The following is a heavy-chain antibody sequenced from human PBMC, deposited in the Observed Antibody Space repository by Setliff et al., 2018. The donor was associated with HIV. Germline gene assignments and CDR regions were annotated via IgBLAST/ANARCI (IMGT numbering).Heavy chain of an antibody. CDR3: VRGTLDF. CDR2: ISSSGFPI. Sequence: GESPKISCEASGFTFSTYGMNWVRHAPGKGLEWVAQISSSGFPIYYADSVRGRFTASRDNGKNSLFLQMNSLRAEDTAVYYCVRGTLDFWGQGNLVTVSS. J-gene: IGHJ4*02. CDR1: GFTFSTYG. V-gene: IGHV3-48*01.